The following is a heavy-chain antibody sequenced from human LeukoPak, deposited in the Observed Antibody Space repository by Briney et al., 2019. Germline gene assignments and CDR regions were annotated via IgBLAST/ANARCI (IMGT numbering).Heavy chain of an antibody. CDR1: GYSFTNYW. CDR2: IYPGDSDT. J-gene: IGHJ4*02. Sequence: GESLKISCKTSGYSFTNYWIAWVRQMPGKGLEWMGIIYPGDSDTRYSPSFQGQVTISADKSISTAYLQWSSLKASDTAMYYCARRTQLWYVEDYWGQGTLVTVSS. D-gene: IGHD5-18*01. V-gene: IGHV5-51*01. CDR3: ARRTQLWYVEDY.